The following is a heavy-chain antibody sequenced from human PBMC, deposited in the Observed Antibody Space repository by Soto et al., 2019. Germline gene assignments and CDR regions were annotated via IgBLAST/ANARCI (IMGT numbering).Heavy chain of an antibody. D-gene: IGHD4-17*01. CDR3: ARSSDYGHMDV. CDR1: RFTFNKNT. V-gene: IGHV3-21*01. Sequence: PGGSLRLSCAASRFTFNKNTMNWVRQAPGKGLQWVSSISSTSSYIYYADSVKGRFTISRDNARNSLYLQMNSLTAEDTAVYYCARSSDYGHMDVWGKGTTVTVSS. CDR2: ISSTSSYI. J-gene: IGHJ6*03.